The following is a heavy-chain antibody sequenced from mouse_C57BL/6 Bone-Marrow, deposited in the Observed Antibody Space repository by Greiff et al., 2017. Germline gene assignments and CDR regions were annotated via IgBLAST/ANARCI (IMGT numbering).Heavy chain of an antibody. CDR1: GYTFTSYW. J-gene: IGHJ1*03. V-gene: IGHV1-55*01. Sequence: VQLQQPGAELVKPGASVKMSCKASGYTFTSYWITWVKQRPGQGLEWIGNIHPGSGSTNYNEKFKSKATLTVDTTSSTAYMQLSSLTSEDSAVYDCARPYYSNYWYFDVWGTGTTVTVSS. CDR2: IHPGSGST. CDR3: ARPYYSNYWYFDV. D-gene: IGHD2-5*01.